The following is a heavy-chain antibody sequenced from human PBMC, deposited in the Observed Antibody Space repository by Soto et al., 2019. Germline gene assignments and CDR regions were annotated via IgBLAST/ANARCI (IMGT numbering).Heavy chain of an antibody. D-gene: IGHD2-8*01. CDR3: ARAPAYCTNGVCYTYYYYGMDV. Sequence: SETLSLTGAVSVGSISSRNWWSWVRQPPGKGLEWIGEIYHSGSTNYNQSLKSRVTISVDKSKNQFSLKLSSVTAADTAVYYCARAPAYCTNGVCYTYYYYGMDVWGQGTTVTVSS. CDR2: IYHSGST. V-gene: IGHV4-4*02. J-gene: IGHJ6*02. CDR1: VGSISSRNW.